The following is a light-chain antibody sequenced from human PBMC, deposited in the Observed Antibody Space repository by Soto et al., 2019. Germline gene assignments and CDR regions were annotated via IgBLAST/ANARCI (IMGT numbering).Light chain of an antibody. V-gene: IGKV1-5*01. CDR3: QQYASYPYT. CDR2: DAS. Sequence: DIQMTQSPSTLSASVGDRVTISCRASQSIQTWLAWYQQKPGKAPNLLIFDASDLASGVSSRFSGSGSGAEFTLTSSSLQADDFATYYCQQYASYPYTFGRGTRLEIQ. J-gene: IGKJ2*01. CDR1: QSIQTW.